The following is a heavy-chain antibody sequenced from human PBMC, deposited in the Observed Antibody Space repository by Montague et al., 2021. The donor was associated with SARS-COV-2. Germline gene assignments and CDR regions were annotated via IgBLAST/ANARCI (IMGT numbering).Heavy chain of an antibody. V-gene: IGHV3-48*03. CDR3: ARDRDWDDWCGMDV. CDR1: GFIFSSYE. Sequence: PLRLSCAASGFIFSSYEMNWVRQAPGKGLEWISYISSSGGGSTKHYTDTVKGQFTISRDNAKNSLYLQMNSLRVEDTAIYYCARDRDWDDWCGMDVWGQGTTVTVSS. J-gene: IGHJ6*02. CDR2: ISSSGGGSTK. D-gene: IGHD2-21*01.